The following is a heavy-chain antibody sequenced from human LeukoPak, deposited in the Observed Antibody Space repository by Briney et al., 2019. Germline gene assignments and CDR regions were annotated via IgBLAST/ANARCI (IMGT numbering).Heavy chain of an antibody. Sequence: GGSLRLSCAASGFTFSSYDMHGVRQATGKGLEWVSAIGTAGDTYYPGSVKGRFTISRENAKNSLYLQMNSLRAGDTAVYYCARASGPASGFDPWGQGTLVTVSS. CDR1: GFTFSSYD. V-gene: IGHV3-13*04. CDR3: ARASGPASGFDP. CDR2: IGTAGDT. J-gene: IGHJ5*02. D-gene: IGHD3-3*01.